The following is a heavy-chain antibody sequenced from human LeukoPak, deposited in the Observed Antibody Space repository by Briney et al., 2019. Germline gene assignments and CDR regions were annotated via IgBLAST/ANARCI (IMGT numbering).Heavy chain of an antibody. D-gene: IGHD4-17*01. Sequence: SCKVSGYTFTSYAMHWVRQAPGKGLEWVAVISYDGSNKYYADSVKGRFTISRDSAKNTLSLQMNSLRAEDTGVYYCATSAVTTGLDFWGQGTLVTVSS. CDR1: GYTFTSYA. J-gene: IGHJ4*02. CDR2: ISYDGSNK. V-gene: IGHV3-30-3*01. CDR3: ATSAVTTGLDF.